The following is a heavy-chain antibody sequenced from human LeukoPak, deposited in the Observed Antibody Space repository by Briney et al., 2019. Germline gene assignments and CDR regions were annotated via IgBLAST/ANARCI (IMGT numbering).Heavy chain of an antibody. Sequence: GGSLRLSCAASGFTFSSYAMSWVRQAPGKGLEWVSAISGSGGSTYYADSVKGRSTISRDNSKNTLYLQMNSLRAEDTAVYYCAKDRGAVAPRNYGMDVWGQGTTVTASS. D-gene: IGHD6-19*01. CDR1: GFTFSSYA. J-gene: IGHJ6*02. CDR2: ISGSGGST. CDR3: AKDRGAVAPRNYGMDV. V-gene: IGHV3-23*01.